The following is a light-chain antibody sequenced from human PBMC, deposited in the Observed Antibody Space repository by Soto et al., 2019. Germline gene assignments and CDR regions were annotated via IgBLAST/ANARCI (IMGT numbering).Light chain of an antibody. Sequence: EIVLTQSPGTLSLSPGEKATLSCRASQTLSTSFFAWYQQKPGQAPVLLMYASSTRATGVPDRFSGSGSGTDFTLTISGLEPEDFAVYYCQHYGTSPTTFGQGTKVELK. J-gene: IGKJ1*01. V-gene: IGKV3-20*01. CDR3: QHYGTSPTT. CDR1: QTLSTSF. CDR2: ASS.